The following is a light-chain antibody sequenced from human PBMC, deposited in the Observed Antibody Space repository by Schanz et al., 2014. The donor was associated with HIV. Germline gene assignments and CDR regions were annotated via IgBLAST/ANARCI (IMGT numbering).Light chain of an antibody. CDR2: DAS. V-gene: IGKV3-20*01. Sequence: EIVLTQSPATLSLSPGERATLSCRASQSVRTYFAWYQQKPGQPPRLLIYDASNRATGVPARFSGRGSGTDFTLTISRLESEDFAVYHCQQYGSSPGTFGQGTKVEIK. J-gene: IGKJ1*01. CDR1: QSVRTY. CDR3: QQYGSSPGT.